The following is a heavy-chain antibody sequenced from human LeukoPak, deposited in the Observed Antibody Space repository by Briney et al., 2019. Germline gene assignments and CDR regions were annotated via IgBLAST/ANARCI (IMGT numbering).Heavy chain of an antibody. CDR3: ARDRVHHYDSSGYYYEAPQYYFDY. CDR2: IYTRGST. J-gene: IGHJ4*02. V-gene: IGHV4-4*07. Sequence: SETLSLTCTVSGVSISTFYWSWIRQPAGKGLEWIGHIYTRGSTNYNPSLKSRVTMSVDTSKNQFSLKLSSVTAADTAVYYCARDRVHHYDSSGYYYEAPQYYFDYWGQGTLVTVSS. CDR1: GVSISTFY. D-gene: IGHD3-22*01.